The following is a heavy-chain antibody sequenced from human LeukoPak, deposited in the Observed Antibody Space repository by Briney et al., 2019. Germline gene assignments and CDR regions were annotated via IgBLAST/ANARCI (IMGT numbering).Heavy chain of an antibody. CDR1: GGSFSGYY. V-gene: IGHV4-34*01. D-gene: IGHD3-22*01. CDR2: INHSGST. J-gene: IGHJ6*02. CDR3: ARDPYYYDSSGYYPYYYGMDV. Sequence: TSETLSLTCAVYGGSFSGYYWSWIRQPLGKGLEWIGEINHSGSTNYNPSLKSRVTISVDTSKNQFSLKLSSVTAADTAVYYCARDPYYYDSSGYYPYYYGMDVWGQGTTVTVSS.